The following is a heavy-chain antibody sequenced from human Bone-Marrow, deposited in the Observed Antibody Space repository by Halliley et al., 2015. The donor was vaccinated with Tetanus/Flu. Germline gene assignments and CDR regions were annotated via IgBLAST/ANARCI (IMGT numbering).Heavy chain of an antibody. V-gene: IGHV5-51*01. D-gene: IGHD2-15*01. J-gene: IGHJ4*02. Sequence: YPGNFDTRYSPSFQGRVIISADKAISTAFLQWSSLEASDTALYYCARRRPANPQGGFFDSWGQGTLVTVSS. CDR3: ARRRPANPQGGFFDS. CDR2: YPGNFDT.